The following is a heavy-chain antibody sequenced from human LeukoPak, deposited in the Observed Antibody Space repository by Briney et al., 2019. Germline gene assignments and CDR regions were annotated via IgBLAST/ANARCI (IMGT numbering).Heavy chain of an antibody. CDR3: ARNNYYDSSGSYAFDI. Sequence: SETLSLTCTVSGGSISSYYWSWIRQPAGKGLEWIGRVYTSGNTNYNPSLKSRVTMSVDTSKNQFSLKLSSVTAADTAVYYCARNNYYDSSGSYAFDIWGQGTMVTVSS. V-gene: IGHV4-4*07. CDR1: GGSISSYY. D-gene: IGHD3-22*01. J-gene: IGHJ3*02. CDR2: VYTSGNT.